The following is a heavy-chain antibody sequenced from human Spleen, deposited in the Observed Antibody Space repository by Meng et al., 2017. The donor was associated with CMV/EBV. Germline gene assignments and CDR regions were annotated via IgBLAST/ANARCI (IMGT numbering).Heavy chain of an antibody. D-gene: IGHD5-18*01. CDR1: GFTFSSYS. Sequence: GGSLRLSCTASGFTFSSYSMNWVRQAPGKGLEWVSTISSSSGYIYYADSVKGRFTISRDNAKNSLYLQMNSLRAEDTAVYYCARLTTAMVKGGNYYYYGMDVWGQGTTVTVSS. V-gene: IGHV3-21*01. J-gene: IGHJ6*02. CDR3: ARLTTAMVKGGNYYYYGMDV. CDR2: ISSSSGYI.